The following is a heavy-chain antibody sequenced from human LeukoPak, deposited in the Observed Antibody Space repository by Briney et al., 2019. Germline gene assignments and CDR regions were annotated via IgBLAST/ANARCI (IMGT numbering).Heavy chain of an antibody. CDR3: ASAILDGYNDMYFDY. V-gene: IGHV1-69*05. CDR2: IIPIFLTA. CDR1: GGTFSSYA. J-gene: IGHJ4*02. D-gene: IGHD5-24*01. Sequence: SVKXSCKASGGTFSSYAISWVRQAPGQGVEWMGRIIPIFLTANYAQKFQGRVTITTDESTSTAYMELSSLRSEDTAVYYCASAILDGYNDMYFDYWGQGTLVTVSS.